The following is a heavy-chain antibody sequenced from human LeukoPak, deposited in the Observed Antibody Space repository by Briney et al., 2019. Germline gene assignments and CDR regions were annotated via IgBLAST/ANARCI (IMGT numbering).Heavy chain of an antibody. D-gene: IGHD2-15*01. V-gene: IGHV1-2*06. CDR2: INSKSGGT. J-gene: IGHJ5*02. CDR1: GYTFTDYY. CDR3: ARSRSGGGNWFDP. Sequence: SSVKVSCKASGYTFTDYYMHWVRQAPGQGLEWMGRINSKSGGTTYAQNFQGRVTMTRDTSISTAYMELSRLRSDDTAVYYCARSRSGGGNWFDPWGQGTLVTVSS.